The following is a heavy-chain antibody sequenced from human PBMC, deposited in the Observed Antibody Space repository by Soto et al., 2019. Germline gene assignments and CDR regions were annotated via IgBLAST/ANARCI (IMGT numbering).Heavy chain of an antibody. CDR1: GFTFSSYA. CDR2: ISGSGGST. J-gene: IGHJ2*01. CDR3: AKDLTPHMVRGVPYWYFDL. V-gene: IGHV3-23*01. D-gene: IGHD3-10*01. Sequence: EVQLLESGGGLVQPGGSLRLSCAASGFTFSSYAMSWVRQAPGKGLEWVSAISGSGGSTYYADSVKGRFTISRDNSKNTLYLQMNSLRAEDTAVYYCAKDLTPHMVRGVPYWYFDLWGRGTLVTVSS.